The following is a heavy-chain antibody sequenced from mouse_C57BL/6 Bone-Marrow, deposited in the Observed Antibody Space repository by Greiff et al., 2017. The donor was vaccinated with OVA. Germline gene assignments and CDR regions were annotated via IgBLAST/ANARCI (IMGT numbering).Heavy chain of an antibody. CDR3: ARRTLSTMVRDWYFDV. CDR2: ISNLAYSI. V-gene: IGHV5-15*01. J-gene: IGHJ1*03. CDR1: GFTFSDYG. Sequence: EVKLVESGGGLVPPGGSLTLSCAASGFTFSDYGMAWVRQAPRKGPEWVAFISNLAYSIYYADTVTGRFTISRENAKNTLYLEMSSLRSEDTAMYYCARRTLSTMVRDWYFDVWGTGTTVTVSS. D-gene: IGHD2-1*01.